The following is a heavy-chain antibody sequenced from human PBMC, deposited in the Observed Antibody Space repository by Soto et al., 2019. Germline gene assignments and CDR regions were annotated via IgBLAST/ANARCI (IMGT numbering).Heavy chain of an antibody. CDR3: ARGPSCGGDCYLFDY. V-gene: IGHV1-46*01. J-gene: IGHJ4*02. D-gene: IGHD2-21*02. CDR2: INPGGGRT. Sequence: QVQLVQSGAEVTKPGASVKLSCKASGYTFTSYYIHWVRQAPGQGLEWVAMINPGGGRTKNAQMFQGRVTLTRDTSTGTVDRELSSLTSADTAVYYCARGPSCGGDCYLFDYWGQGSLVTVSS. CDR1: GYTFTSYY.